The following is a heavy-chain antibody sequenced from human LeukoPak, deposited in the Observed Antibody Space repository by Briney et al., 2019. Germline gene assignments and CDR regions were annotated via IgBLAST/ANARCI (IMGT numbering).Heavy chain of an antibody. Sequence: ASVKVSCKASGYTFTSYDINWVRQAPGQGLEWMGWMNPNSGNTGYAQKFQGRVTITRNTSISTAYMELSSLRSEDTAVYYCARVGGYSGYDFNPWGQGTLVTVSS. V-gene: IGHV1-8*01. D-gene: IGHD5-12*01. CDR1: GYTFTSYD. CDR3: ARVGGYSGYDFNP. CDR2: MNPNSGNT. J-gene: IGHJ5*02.